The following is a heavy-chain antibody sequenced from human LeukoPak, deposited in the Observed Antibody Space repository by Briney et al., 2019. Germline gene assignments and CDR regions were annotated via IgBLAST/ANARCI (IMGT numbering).Heavy chain of an antibody. J-gene: IGHJ6*02. V-gene: IGHV1-18*01. CDR2: ISAYNGNT. CDR3: ARRGYYGSGLYYYGMDV. Sequence: ASVKVSCKASGYTFTSYGISWVRQAPGQGLEWMGWISAYNGNTNYAQKLQGRVTMTTDTSTSTAYMELRSLRSDDTAVYYCARRGYYGSGLYYYGMDVWGQGTTVTVSS. CDR1: GYTFTSYG. D-gene: IGHD3-10*01.